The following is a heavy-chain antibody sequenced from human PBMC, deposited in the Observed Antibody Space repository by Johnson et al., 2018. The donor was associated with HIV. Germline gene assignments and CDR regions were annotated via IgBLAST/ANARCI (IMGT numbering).Heavy chain of an antibody. CDR2: IWYDGSNK. CDR3: AKSNSLDGAGYHPHDAFDI. Sequence: QVQLVESGGGVVQPGRSLRLSCAASGLAFSRYGLHWVRQAPGKGLEWVAVIWYDGSNKYYADSVKGRFTISRDNSKNKLYLQMNSLLAEDTAVYYCAKSNSLDGAGYHPHDAFDIWGQGTMVTVSS. CDR1: GLAFSRYG. D-gene: IGHD3-9*01. V-gene: IGHV3-33*06. J-gene: IGHJ3*02.